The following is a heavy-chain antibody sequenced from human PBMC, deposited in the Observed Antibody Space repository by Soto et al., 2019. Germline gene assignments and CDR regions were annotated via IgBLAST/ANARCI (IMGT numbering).Heavy chain of an antibody. CDR1: GFTFSNYW. J-gene: IGHJ6*03. CDR3: ARGDCVGGSCYSLAGSFHYYMDV. D-gene: IGHD2-15*01. CDR2: INSDGSVS. Sequence: EVKLVESGGGLVQPGGSLRLSCAASGFTFSNYWMYWVRQAPGQGLEWVSRINSDGSVSRYADSVKGRLTISRDNVKNTLYLQMNSLRVEDTAVYYCARGDCVGGSCYSLAGSFHYYMDVWGKGTTVTVFS. V-gene: IGHV3-74*01.